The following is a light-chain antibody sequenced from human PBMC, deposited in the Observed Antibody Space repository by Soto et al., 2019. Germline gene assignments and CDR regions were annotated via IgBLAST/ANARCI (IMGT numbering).Light chain of an antibody. Sequence: EIVLTQSPGTLSLSPGERATLSCRASQSVGKSFLAWYQQKPGQAPRLLIYGASTRAAGIPARFSGSGSGTGLTLTISSLQSEDFAVYHCQQYNNWPWTFGQGTKVDI. CDR2: GAS. CDR1: QSVGKSF. V-gene: IGKV3-15*01. CDR3: QQYNNWPWT. J-gene: IGKJ1*01.